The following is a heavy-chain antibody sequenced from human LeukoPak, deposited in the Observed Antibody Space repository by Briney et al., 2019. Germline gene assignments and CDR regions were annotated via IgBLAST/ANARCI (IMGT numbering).Heavy chain of an antibody. Sequence: SETLSLTCTVSGGSISSYYWSWIRQPAGKGLEWIGRIYTSGSTNYNPSLKSRVTMSVDTSKNQFSLKLSSVTAADTAVHYCARGPDYYDSSGYDAFDIWGQGTMVTVSS. J-gene: IGHJ3*02. CDR2: IYTSGST. CDR3: ARGPDYYDSSGYDAFDI. CDR1: GGSISSYY. D-gene: IGHD3-22*01. V-gene: IGHV4-4*07.